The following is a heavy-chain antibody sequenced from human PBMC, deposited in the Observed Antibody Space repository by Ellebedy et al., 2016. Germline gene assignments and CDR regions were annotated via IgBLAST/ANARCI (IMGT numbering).Heavy chain of an antibody. CDR1: GGSISSGDYY. CDR2: IYNSGST. Sequence: SETLSLTCTVSGGSISSGDYYWNWIRQPPGKGLEWIGYIYNSGSTYYNPSLHSRVTISLERSKNQFSLNVRSVTAADAAVYYCARGPVIYDSSAYYLDYWGQGNLVTVSS. J-gene: IGHJ4*02. D-gene: IGHD3-22*01. V-gene: IGHV4-30-4*01. CDR3: ARGPVIYDSSAYYLDY.